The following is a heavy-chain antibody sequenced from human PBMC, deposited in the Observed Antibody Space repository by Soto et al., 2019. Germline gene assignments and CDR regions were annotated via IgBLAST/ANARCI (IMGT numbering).Heavy chain of an antibody. J-gene: IGHJ4*02. CDR3: TRHLVDY. CDR1: GFMFSDSA. V-gene: IGHV3-73*02. CDR2: VRSKSQNYAT. Sequence: EVQLVESGGGLVQPGGSLTLSCAASGFMFSDSAIHWVRQASGKGLEWVGRVRSKSQNYATAYAASVEGRFTISRDESKNMAYLQMNNLKTEDTAVYYCTRHLVDYWGQGTLVTVSS.